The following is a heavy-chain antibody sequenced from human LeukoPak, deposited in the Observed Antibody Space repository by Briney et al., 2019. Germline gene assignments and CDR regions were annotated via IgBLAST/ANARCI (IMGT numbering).Heavy chain of an antibody. D-gene: IGHD3-10*01. CDR3: AREDYGLGSYFDY. CDR1: GFTLSSYW. Sequence: GGSLRLSCAASGFTLSSYWMNWVRQAPGKGLEWVANIKQDGSEKYYVDSVKGRFTISRDNAKNSLYLQMNSLRAEDTALYYCAREDYGLGSYFDYWGQGTLVTVSS. J-gene: IGHJ4*02. CDR2: IKQDGSEK. V-gene: IGHV3-7*03.